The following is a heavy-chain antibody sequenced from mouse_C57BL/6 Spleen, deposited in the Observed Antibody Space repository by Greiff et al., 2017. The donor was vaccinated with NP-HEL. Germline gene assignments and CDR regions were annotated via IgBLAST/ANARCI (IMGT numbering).Heavy chain of an antibody. V-gene: IGHV5-4*01. Sequence: EVKLVESGGGLVKPGGSLKLSCAASGFTFSSYAMSWVRQTPEKRLEWVATISDGGSYTYYPDNVKGRFTISRDNAKNNLYLQMSHLKSEDTAMYYCARDQLCNFDYWGQGTTLTVSS. J-gene: IGHJ2*01. D-gene: IGHD4-1*02. CDR1: GFTFSSYA. CDR2: ISDGGSYT. CDR3: ARDQLCNFDY.